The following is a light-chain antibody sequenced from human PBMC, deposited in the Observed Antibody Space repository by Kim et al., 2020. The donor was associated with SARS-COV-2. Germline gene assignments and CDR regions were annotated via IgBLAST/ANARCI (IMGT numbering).Light chain of an antibody. CDR2: QGD. CDR3: QAWDSSTAI. V-gene: IGLV3-1*01. Sequence: SVSPGQTVSISCSGERLGDKYAFWYQQRSGQSPVLVIYQGDKRPSGIPARFSGFLSGTTATLTISGTQPMDEADYYCQAWDSSTAIFGGGTQLTVL. J-gene: IGLJ2*01. CDR1: RLGDKY.